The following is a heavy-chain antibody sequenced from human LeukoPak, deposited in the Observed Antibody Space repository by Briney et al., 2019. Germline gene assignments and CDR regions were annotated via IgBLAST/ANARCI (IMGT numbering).Heavy chain of an antibody. CDR1: DGSISNYY. CDR2: ISYSGYT. Sequence: SETLSLTCTVSDGSISNYYWSWIRQPPGKGLEWIGYISYSGYTNYNPSLKSRFTISVDTSKNKFSLRLSSVTAADTAVYYCARHDYSNPRLDYWGQGTLVTVSS. J-gene: IGHJ4*02. V-gene: IGHV4-59*08. D-gene: IGHD4-11*01. CDR3: ARHDYSNPRLDY.